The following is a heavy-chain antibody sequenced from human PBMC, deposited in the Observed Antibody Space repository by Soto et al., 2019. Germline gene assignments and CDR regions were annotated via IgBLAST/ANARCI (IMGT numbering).Heavy chain of an antibody. CDR3: ALKDHHTVTNVY. V-gene: IGHV1-69*12. D-gene: IGHD4-17*01. CDR1: GGTFSSYA. Sequence: QVQLVQSGAEVKKPGSSVKVSCKASGGTFSSYAISWVRQAPGHGLEWMGGIIPLFGTANYAQKFQGRVTIPADESTSTAYMELSSLRSEDTAVYYCALKDHHTVTNVYWGQGTLVTVSS. CDR2: IIPLFGTA. J-gene: IGHJ4*02.